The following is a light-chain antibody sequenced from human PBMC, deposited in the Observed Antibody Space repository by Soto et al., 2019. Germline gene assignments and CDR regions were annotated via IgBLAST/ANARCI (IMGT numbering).Light chain of an antibody. CDR2: DVS. V-gene: IGLV2-14*01. Sequence: QSVLTQPASVSGSPGQSITISCTGTSSGVGGYNYVSWYQQHPGKAPKLMIYDVSNRPSGVSSRFSGSKSGNTASLTISGLQAEDEADYHCSSYTSSSTPVVFGGGTKVTVL. CDR1: SSGVGGYNY. J-gene: IGLJ2*01. CDR3: SSYTSSSTPVV.